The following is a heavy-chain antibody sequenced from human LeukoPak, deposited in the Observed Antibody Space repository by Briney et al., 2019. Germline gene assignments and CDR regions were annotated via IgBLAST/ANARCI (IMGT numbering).Heavy chain of an antibody. CDR3: ARNAYYYGSGSPLGY. Sequence: GGSLRLSCAASGFTFSSYWMSWVRQAPGKGLEWVAYIKQGGSEKYYVDSVKCRFTISRDNAKNSLYLQMNSLRAEDTAVYYCARNAYYYGSGSPLGYWGQGTLVTVSS. J-gene: IGHJ4*02. CDR1: GFTFSSYW. V-gene: IGHV3-7*01. D-gene: IGHD3-10*01. CDR2: IKQGGSEK.